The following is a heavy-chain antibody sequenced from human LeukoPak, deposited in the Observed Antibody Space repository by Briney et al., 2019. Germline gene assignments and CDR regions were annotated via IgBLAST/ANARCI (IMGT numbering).Heavy chain of an antibody. CDR3: ARPLSYGY. D-gene: IGHD3-10*01. J-gene: IGHJ4*02. CDR2: IKSKTEGGTT. CDR1: GFTFSNAW. Sequence: GGSLRLSCAASGFTFSNAWMSWVTQAPGKGLEWVGRIKSKTEGGTTDYAAPVKGRFTISRDDSNNTGYVQTNSLKTEDTALYYCARPLSYGYRGQGTLVTVSS. V-gene: IGHV3-15*01.